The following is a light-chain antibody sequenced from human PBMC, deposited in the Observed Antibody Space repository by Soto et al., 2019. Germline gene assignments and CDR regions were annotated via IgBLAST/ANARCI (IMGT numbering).Light chain of an antibody. Sequence: QSALTQPASVSGSPGQSITISCTGTSSDVGGYNYVSWYQQHPGKAPKLMIYDVSNRPSGVSNRFSGSKSGNTASLTISGLQPEYEADYYCSSYTSSSTRVFGGGTKLTVL. V-gene: IGLV2-14*01. CDR2: DVS. CDR1: SSDVGGYNY. J-gene: IGLJ2*01. CDR3: SSYTSSSTRV.